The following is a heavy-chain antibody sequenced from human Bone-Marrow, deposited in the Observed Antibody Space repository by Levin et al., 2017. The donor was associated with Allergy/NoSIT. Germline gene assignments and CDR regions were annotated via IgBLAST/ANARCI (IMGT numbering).Heavy chain of an antibody. CDR1: GDYITNYY. D-gene: IGHD3-16*02. CDR2: VYYRGDT. J-gene: IGHJ4*02. V-gene: IGHV4-59*01. Sequence: PSETLSLKCTVSGDYITNYYWIWIRQTPGKGLEWIGYVYYRGDTNYSPSFRGRLTISVDTSKSHFSLRLSSVTAADTAIYYCARGPTRYYFDYWGQGTLVTVSS. CDR3: ARGPTRYYFDY.